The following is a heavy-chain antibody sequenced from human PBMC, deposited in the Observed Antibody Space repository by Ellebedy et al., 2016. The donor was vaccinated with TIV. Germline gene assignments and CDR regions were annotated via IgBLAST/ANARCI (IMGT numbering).Heavy chain of an antibody. CDR2: VRYSGDS. V-gene: IGHV4-39*07. J-gene: IGHJ4*02. D-gene: IGHD5-12*01. CDR1: GVSMSSGDYY. CDR3: ARHRGFYSGWTFDY. Sequence: MPSETLSLTCTVSGVSMSSGDYYWAWIRQSPGKGLEWIGSVRYSGDSYYNPSLQSRITIAVHTSKNQPSLSLTAVPAADTALYFCARHRGFYSGWTFDYWGLGTPVTVSS.